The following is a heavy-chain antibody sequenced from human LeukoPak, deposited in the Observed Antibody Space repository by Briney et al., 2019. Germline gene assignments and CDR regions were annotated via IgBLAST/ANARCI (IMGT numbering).Heavy chain of an antibody. V-gene: IGHV3-21*01. CDR2: IGSTSTFI. CDR1: GFTFSDYS. CDR3: ARERSVVADY. Sequence: GGSLRLSCVASGFTFSDYSMNWVRQAPGEGLEWVSAIGSTSTFISYADSVRGRFTISRDNAENSLYIQMNSLRAEDTAIYFCARERSVVADYWGQGTLVTVS. J-gene: IGHJ4*02. D-gene: IGHD2-21*01.